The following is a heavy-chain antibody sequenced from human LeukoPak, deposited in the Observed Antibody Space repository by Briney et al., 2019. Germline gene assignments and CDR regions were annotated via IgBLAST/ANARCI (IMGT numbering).Heavy chain of an antibody. CDR1: GVSISSYY. V-gene: IGHV4-4*09. Sequence: PSETLSLTCTVSGVSISSYYCSWIRQPPGKGLEWIGYISTSGSTDYSPSLKSRVTISVNRSKNLCSLNLSSVTAADTAVYYCARHDEGSGWYRSYIDLWGRGTLVIVSS. D-gene: IGHD6-19*01. CDR3: ARHDEGSGWYRSYIDL. J-gene: IGHJ2*01. CDR2: ISTSGST.